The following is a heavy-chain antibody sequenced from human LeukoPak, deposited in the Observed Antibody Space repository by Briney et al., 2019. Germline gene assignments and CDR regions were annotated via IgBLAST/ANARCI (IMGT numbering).Heavy chain of an antibody. Sequence: GGSLRLSCVASGFTFSNHAMTWVRQAPGKGLEWDSVIYSGGSTYYADSVKGRFTISRDNSKNTLYLQMNSLRAEDTAVYYCARASIRSDAFDIWGQGTMVTVSS. CDR3: ARASIRSDAFDI. J-gene: IGHJ3*02. CDR1: GFTFSNHA. CDR2: IYSGGST. D-gene: IGHD6-6*01. V-gene: IGHV3-53*01.